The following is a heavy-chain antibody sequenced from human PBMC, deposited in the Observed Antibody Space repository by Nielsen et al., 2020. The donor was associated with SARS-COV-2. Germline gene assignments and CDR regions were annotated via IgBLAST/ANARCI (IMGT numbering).Heavy chain of an antibody. CDR3: AHLGATDEDAFDI. Sequence: SVKVSCKASGYTFTSYYIHWVRQAPGQGLEWMGGIIPIFGTANYAQKFQGRVTITADESTSTAYMELSSLRSEDTAVYYCAHLGATDEDAFDIWGQGTMVTVSS. J-gene: IGHJ3*02. CDR1: GYTFTSYY. D-gene: IGHD1-26*01. CDR2: IIPIFGTA. V-gene: IGHV1-69*13.